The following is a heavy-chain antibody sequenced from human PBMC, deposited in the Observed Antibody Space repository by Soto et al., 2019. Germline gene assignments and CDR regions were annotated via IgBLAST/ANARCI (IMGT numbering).Heavy chain of an antibody. V-gene: IGHV4-59*01. D-gene: IGHD3-3*01. Sequence: QVQLQESGPGLVKPSETLSLTCTVSGGSISSYYWSWIRQPPGKGLEWIGYIYYSGSTNYNPSLKSRVTISVGTSKNQFSLKLSSVTAADTAVYYCARRIYYDFWSGPYYMDVWGKGTTVTVSS. CDR1: GGSISSYY. CDR3: ARRIYYDFWSGPYYMDV. J-gene: IGHJ6*03. CDR2: IYYSGST.